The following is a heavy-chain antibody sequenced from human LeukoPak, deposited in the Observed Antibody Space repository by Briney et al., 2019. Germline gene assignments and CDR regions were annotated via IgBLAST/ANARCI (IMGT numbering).Heavy chain of an antibody. CDR3: ARDRSPTNGGFDY. V-gene: IGHV3-74*01. CDR1: GFTFIDYW. Sequence: GGSLRLSSAASGFTFIDYWMHWGRQDPGRGLCFLSRINIDGSDTTYADSVKGRFTISRDNAKSTLYLQMNSLRVEDTAVYFCARDRSPTNGGFDYWGQGTLVTVSS. J-gene: IGHJ4*02. D-gene: IGHD7-27*01. CDR2: INIDGSDT.